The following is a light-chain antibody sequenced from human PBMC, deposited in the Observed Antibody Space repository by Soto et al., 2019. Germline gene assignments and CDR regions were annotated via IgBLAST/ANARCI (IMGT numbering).Light chain of an antibody. V-gene: IGKV1-9*01. CDR2: AAS. CDR3: QQLNSYPYT. Sequence: DIPLTQSPSFLSASVGDRVTITCRASQGLSRYLAWYQQKPGKAPKLLIYAASTLQSGVPSRFSGSGSGTEFTLTISSLQPEDFATYFCQQLNSYPYTFGQGTKLEIK. J-gene: IGKJ2*01. CDR1: QGLSRY.